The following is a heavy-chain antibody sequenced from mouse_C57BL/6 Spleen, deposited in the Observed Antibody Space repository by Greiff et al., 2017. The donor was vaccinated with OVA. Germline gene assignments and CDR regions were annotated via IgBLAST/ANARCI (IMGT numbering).Heavy chain of an antibody. CDR1: GFNIKNTY. D-gene: IGHD4-1*01. J-gene: IGHJ4*01. Sequence: VHVKQSVAELVRPGASVKLSCTASGFNIKNTYMHWVKQRPEQGLEWIGMIDPANGNPKYAPKFQGKATITADTSSNTAYLQLSRLTSEDTAIYYCARDWAYAMDYWGQGTSVTVSS. V-gene: IGHV14-3*01. CDR3: ARDWAYAMDY. CDR2: IDPANGNP.